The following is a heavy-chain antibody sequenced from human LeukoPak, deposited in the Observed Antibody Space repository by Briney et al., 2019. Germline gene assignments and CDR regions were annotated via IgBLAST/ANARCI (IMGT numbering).Heavy chain of an antibody. CDR1: GFTVSSNY. CDR3: ARGLLGGYPSGY. D-gene: IGHD1-26*01. Sequence: GGSLRLSCAASGFTVSSNYMSWVRQAPGKGLEWVSVIYSGGSTYYADSVKGRFTISRDNSKNAPYLQMNSLRAEDTAVYYCARGLLGGYPSGYWGQGTLVTVSS. CDR2: IYSGGST. V-gene: IGHV3-53*01. J-gene: IGHJ4*02.